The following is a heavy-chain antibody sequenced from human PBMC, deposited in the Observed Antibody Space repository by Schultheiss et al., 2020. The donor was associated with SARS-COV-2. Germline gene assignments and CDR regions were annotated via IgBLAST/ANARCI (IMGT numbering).Heavy chain of an antibody. CDR2: ISGSGGST. D-gene: IGHD3-3*01. CDR3: AKDRQGTIFGVATPSNFDY. Sequence: GGSLRLSCAASGFTFSSYGMHWVRQAPGKGLEWVSAISGSGGSTYYADSVKGRFTISRDNSKNTLYLQMNSLRAEDTAVYYCAKDRQGTIFGVATPSNFDYWGQGTLVTVSS. CDR1: GFTFSSYG. V-gene: IGHV3-23*01. J-gene: IGHJ4*02.